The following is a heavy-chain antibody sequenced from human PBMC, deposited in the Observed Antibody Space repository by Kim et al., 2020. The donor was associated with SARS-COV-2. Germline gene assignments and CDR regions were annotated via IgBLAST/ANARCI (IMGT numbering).Heavy chain of an antibody. CDR3: ARGISPLAFAI. CDR1: GVFISNYD. J-gene: IGHJ3*02. V-gene: IGHV4-59*01. CDR2: IYYSGST. Sequence: SETLSLTCTVSGVFISNYDWSWIRQPPGKGLEWVGSIYYSGSTNYNPSLQSRVTISVDTSKNQFPLTRSSVTAADTAVYYCARGISPLAFAIWGQGTKVTVSS.